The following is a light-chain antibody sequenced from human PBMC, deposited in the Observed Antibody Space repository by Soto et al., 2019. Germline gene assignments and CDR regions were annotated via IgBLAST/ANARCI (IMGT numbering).Light chain of an antibody. CDR2: DVS. CDR1: SSDVGGYNY. Sequence: ALTQPASVSGSPGQSITISCTGTSSDVGGYNYVSWYQHHPGKAPKLMIYDVSNRPSGVSNRFSGSKSGNAASLTISGLQPEDEADYYCSSYTTSNTRQIVFGTGTKLTVL. V-gene: IGLV2-14*03. J-gene: IGLJ1*01. CDR3: SSYTTSNTRQIV.